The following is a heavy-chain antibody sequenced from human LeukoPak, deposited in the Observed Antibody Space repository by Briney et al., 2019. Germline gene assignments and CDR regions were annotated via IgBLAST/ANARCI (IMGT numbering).Heavy chain of an antibody. CDR3: ARPGARGSYRNDAFDI. CDR1: GYTFTSYD. J-gene: IGHJ3*02. D-gene: IGHD1-26*01. CDR2: MNPNSGNT. Sequence: GASVKVSCKASGYTFTSYDINWVRQATGQGLEWMGWMNPNSGNTGYAQKFQGRVTMTRNTSISTAYMELSSLRSEDTAVYYCARPGARGSYRNDAFDIWGQGTMVTVSS. V-gene: IGHV1-8*01.